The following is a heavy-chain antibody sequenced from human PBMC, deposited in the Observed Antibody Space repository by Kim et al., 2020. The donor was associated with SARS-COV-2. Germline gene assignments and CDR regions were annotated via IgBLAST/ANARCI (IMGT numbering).Heavy chain of an antibody. CDR2: IKSTSDGGTT. J-gene: IGHJ4*02. CDR3: TMEVGAHYEFDY. V-gene: IGHV3-15*01. D-gene: IGHD1-26*01. Sequence: GGSLRLSCAASGFTFTNTWMNWVRQAPGKGLEWVGRIKSTSDGGTTDYAAPVKDRFIISRDDSKNTLYLQLNNLKTEDTAVYHCTMEVGAHYEFDYWGLGTLVTVSS. CDR1: GFTFTNTW.